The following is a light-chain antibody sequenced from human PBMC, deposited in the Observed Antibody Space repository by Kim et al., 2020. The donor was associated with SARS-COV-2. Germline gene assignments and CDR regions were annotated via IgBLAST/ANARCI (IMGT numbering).Light chain of an antibody. CDR3: QAWDSSTVL. Sequence: SYELTQPPSVSVSPGQTASITCSGATLGDKYACWYQQKPGQSPVLVIYQDSKRPSGIPERFSGSNSGNTATLTISGTQAMDEADYYCQAWDSSTVLFGGG. CDR1: TLGDKY. J-gene: IGLJ2*01. CDR2: QDS. V-gene: IGLV3-1*01.